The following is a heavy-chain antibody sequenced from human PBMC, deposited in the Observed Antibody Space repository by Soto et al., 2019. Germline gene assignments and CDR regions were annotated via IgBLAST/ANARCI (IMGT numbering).Heavy chain of an antibody. CDR2: ISAYNGNT. CDR3: ARDLDTAMVSSMDV. Sequence: SVKVSCKASGYTFTSYGISWVRQAPGQGLEWMGWISAYNGNTNYAQKLQGRVTMTTDTSTSTAYMELRSLRSDDTAVYYCARDLDTAMVSSMDVWGQGTTVTVSS. D-gene: IGHD5-18*01. CDR1: GYTFTSYG. V-gene: IGHV1-18*04. J-gene: IGHJ6*02.